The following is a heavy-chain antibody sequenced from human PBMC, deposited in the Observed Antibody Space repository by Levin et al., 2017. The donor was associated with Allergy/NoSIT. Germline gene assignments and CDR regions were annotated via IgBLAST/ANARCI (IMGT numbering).Heavy chain of an antibody. V-gene: IGHV3-7*01. CDR2: IKQDGSEK. Sequence: GGSLRLSCAASGFTFSSYWMSWVRQAPGKGLEWVANIKQDGSEKYYVDSVKGRFTISRDNAKNSLYLQMNSLRAEDTAVYYCARAYYYDSSGYYRTYNWFDPWGQGTLVTVSS. J-gene: IGHJ5*02. CDR3: ARAYYYDSSGYYRTYNWFDP. D-gene: IGHD3-22*01. CDR1: GFTFSSYW.